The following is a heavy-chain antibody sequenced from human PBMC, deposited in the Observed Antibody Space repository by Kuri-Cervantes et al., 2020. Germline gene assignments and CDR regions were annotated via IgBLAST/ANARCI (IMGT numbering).Heavy chain of an antibody. CDR2: FDPEQGET. CDR1: GYTLTELS. V-gene: IGHV1-24*01. CDR3: ATLRAQDGSSFDY. D-gene: IGHD6-13*01. Sequence: GGSLRLSCKISGYTLTELSMHWVRQAPGKGPEWMGGFDPEQGETIYAQQFQGRVTMTEDTSTDTAYMELTSLRSDDTAVYYCATLRAQDGSSFDYWGQGTLVTVSS. J-gene: IGHJ4*02.